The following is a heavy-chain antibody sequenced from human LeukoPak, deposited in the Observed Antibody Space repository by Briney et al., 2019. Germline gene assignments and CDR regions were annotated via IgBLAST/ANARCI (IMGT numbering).Heavy chain of an antibody. V-gene: IGHV4-59*01. CDR1: GGSISSYY. CDR2: IYYSGST. CDR3: ARAGDTYYYGSGSYAFDI. J-gene: IGHJ3*02. D-gene: IGHD3-10*01. Sequence: SETLSLTCTVSGGSISSYYWSWIRQPPGKGLEWIWYIYYSGSTNYNPSLKSRVTISVDTSKNQFSLKLSSVTAADTAVYYCARAGDTYYYGSGSYAFDIWGQGTMVTVSS.